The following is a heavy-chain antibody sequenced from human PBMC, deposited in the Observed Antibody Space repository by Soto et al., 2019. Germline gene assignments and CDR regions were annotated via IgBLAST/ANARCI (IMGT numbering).Heavy chain of an antibody. CDR1: GYTFTSYY. CDR2: INPSGGST. CDR3: ARVLAYYGSGSHVGSNYYYYYGMDV. V-gene: IGHV1-46*01. D-gene: IGHD3-10*01. Sequence: ASVKVSCKASGYTFTSYYMHWVRQAPGQGLEWMGIINPSGGSTSYAQKFQGRVTMTRDTSTSTVYMELSSLRSEDTAVYYCARVLAYYGSGSHVGSNYYYYYGMDVWGQGTTVTVYS. J-gene: IGHJ6*02.